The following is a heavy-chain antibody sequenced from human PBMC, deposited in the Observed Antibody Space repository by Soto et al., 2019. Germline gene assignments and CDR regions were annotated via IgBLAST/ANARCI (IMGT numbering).Heavy chain of an antibody. CDR3: ARTSVGGYYFVSGTRYYFDY. J-gene: IGHJ4*02. V-gene: IGHV1-2*02. CDR1: RYTFTGYY. Sequence: GASVKVSCKAFRYTFTGYYMHWVRQAPGQGLEWMGWINPNSGGTNYAQKFQGRVAMTRDTSISTAYMELSRLRSDDTAVYYCARTSVGGYYFVSGTRYYFDYWGQGTLVTISS. D-gene: IGHD3-22*01. CDR2: INPNSGGT.